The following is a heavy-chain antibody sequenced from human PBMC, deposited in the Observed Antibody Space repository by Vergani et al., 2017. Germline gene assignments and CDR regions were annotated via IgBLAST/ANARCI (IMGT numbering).Heavy chain of an antibody. CDR1: GYTFTSYG. V-gene: IGHV1-18*01. J-gene: IGHJ5*01. CDR2: ISAYNGNT. D-gene: IGHD6-19*01. Sequence: QAQLVQSGTEVKKPGASVKVSCKASGYTFTSYGISWVRQAPGQGLEWMGWISAYNGNTKYAQKFQGRVTMTPDPSTITVYMELRSLRFDDTAVYYCARDGWLDNAPVDSWGQGTLVTVSS. CDR3: ARDGWLDNAPVDS.